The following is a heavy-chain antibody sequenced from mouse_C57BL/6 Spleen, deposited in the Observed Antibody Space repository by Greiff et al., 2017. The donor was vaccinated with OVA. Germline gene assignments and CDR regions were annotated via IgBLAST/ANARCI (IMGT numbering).Heavy chain of an antibody. CDR2: IDPSDSET. V-gene: IGHV1-52*01. CDR3: ARGGSAWFAY. J-gene: IGHJ3*01. CDR1: GYTFTSYW. Sequence: QVQLMQPGAELVRPGSSVKLSCTASGYTFTSYWMHWVKQRPIQGLEWIVNIDPSDSETYYNQKFKDQTTMTIDKSSSTAYMQLSSLTSEDSAVYYCARGGSAWFAYWGQGTLVTVSA. D-gene: IGHD1-1*02.